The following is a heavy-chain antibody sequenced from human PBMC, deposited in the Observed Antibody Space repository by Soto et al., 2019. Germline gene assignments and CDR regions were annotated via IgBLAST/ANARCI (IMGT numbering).Heavy chain of an antibody. Sequence: SETLSLTCNVSAGSITGDSYYWTWIRQPPGKGLAWLGYISYNGRTNYNPSLNSRVTISVATSRNQFFLRLTSVTAADTAIYYCARDPCGSDCYSGLDYWGQGSLVTVSS. D-gene: IGHD2-21*02. CDR1: AGSITGDSYY. CDR3: ARDPCGSDCYSGLDY. CDR2: ISYNGRT. J-gene: IGHJ4*02. V-gene: IGHV4-61*01.